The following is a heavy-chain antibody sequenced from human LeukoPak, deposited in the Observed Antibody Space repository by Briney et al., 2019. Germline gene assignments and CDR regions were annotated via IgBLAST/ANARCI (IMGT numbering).Heavy chain of an antibody. CDR2: IKKDGSEK. CDR1: GFTFSDYW. D-gene: IGHD6-13*01. V-gene: IGHV3-7*01. Sequence: GGSLRLSCAASGFTFSDYWMTWVRQAPGKGLERLATIKKDGSEKYYVDSVRGRFTISRDNAKNSLDLQMNSLRAEDTAVYYCARGAWYGISWGQGTLVTVSS. J-gene: IGHJ5*02. CDR3: ARGAWYGIS.